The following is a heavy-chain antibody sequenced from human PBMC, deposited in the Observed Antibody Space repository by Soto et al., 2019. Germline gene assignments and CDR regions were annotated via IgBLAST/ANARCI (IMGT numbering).Heavy chain of an antibody. CDR3: XXXXXXEWTPFFDY. V-gene: IGHV3-33*01. J-gene: IGHJ4*02. CDR1: GFTFSSYG. CDR2: IWNDGSNK. Sequence: QVQLVESGGGVVQPGRSLRLSCAASGFTFSSYGMHWVRQAPGKGLEWVAVIWNDGSNKYYADSVKGRFTISRDNSKNTXXXXXXXXXXXXXXXXXXXXXXXXEWTPFFDYWGQGSLVTVSS. D-gene: IGHD2-8*01.